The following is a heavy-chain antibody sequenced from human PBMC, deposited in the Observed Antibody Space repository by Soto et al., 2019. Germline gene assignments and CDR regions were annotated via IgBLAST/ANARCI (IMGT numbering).Heavy chain of an antibody. CDR3: ARAVWRLVVPAAMESNYYYYYYMDV. D-gene: IGHD2-2*01. V-gene: IGHV6-1*01. J-gene: IGHJ6*03. CDR1: GDSVSSNSAA. CDR2: TYYRSKWYN. Sequence: QSQTLSLTCAISGDSVSSNSAAWNWIRQSPSRGLEWLGRTYYRSKWYNDYAVSVKSRITINPDTSKNQFSLQLNSVTPEDTAVYYCARAVWRLVVPAAMESNYYYYYYMDVWGKGTTVTVSS.